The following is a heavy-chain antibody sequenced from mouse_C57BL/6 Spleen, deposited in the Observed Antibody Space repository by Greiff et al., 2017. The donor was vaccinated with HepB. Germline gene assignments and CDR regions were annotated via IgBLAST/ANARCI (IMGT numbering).Heavy chain of an antibody. V-gene: IGHV1-80*01. J-gene: IGHJ1*03. Sequence: VQLQQSGAELVKPGASVKISCKASGYAFSSYWMNWVKQRPGKGLEWIGQIYPGDGDTNYNGKFKGKATLTADKSSSTAYMQLSSLTSEDSAVYFCARWDTTVVNGYFDVWGTGTTVTVSS. CDR1: GYAFSSYW. D-gene: IGHD1-1*01. CDR3: ARWDTTVVNGYFDV. CDR2: IYPGDGDT.